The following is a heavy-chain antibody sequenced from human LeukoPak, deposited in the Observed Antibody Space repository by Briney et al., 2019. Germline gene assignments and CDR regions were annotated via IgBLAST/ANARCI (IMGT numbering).Heavy chain of an antibody. CDR2: IYSGGNT. CDR1: GFTFSSYG. J-gene: IGHJ3*02. D-gene: IGHD3-22*01. V-gene: IGHV3-66*01. Sequence: GSLRLSCAASGFTFSSYGMSWVRQAPGKGLEWVSVIYSGGNTYYADSVKGRFTISRDNSKNTLYLQMNSLRAEDTAVYYCARSITMTPYAFHIWGQGTMVTVSS. CDR3: ARSITMTPYAFHI.